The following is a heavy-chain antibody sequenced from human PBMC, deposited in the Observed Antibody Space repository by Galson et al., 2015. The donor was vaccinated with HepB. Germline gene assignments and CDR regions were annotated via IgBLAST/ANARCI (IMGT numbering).Heavy chain of an antibody. CDR2: ISANGAVT. J-gene: IGHJ6*02. Sequence: SLRLSCAASGFTFSNYVMHWVRQAPGKGLEHVSSISANGAVTHYIDSVKGRFTISRDDSKNALYLQMGSLRTEDMGVYFCARDYLDSNYLGYYSYGLGVWGQGTTVTVSS. CDR1: GFTFSNYV. D-gene: IGHD4-11*01. CDR3: ARDYLDSNYLGYYSYGLGV. V-gene: IGHV3-64*02.